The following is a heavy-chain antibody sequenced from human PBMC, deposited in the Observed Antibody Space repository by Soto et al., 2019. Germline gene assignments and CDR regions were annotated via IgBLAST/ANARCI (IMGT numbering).Heavy chain of an antibody. J-gene: IGHJ5*02. D-gene: IGHD6-19*01. Sequence: PSGTLSLTCGVSGGTISSPDWWTWVRQPPGKGLEWIGEIFQSGSTNYTPSLESRVTISVDKSKNQFSLTLTSVTAADTAVYFCARGRGRYSSGWSWFDPWGQGILVTVSS. V-gene: IGHV4-4*02. CDR3: ARGRGRYSSGWSWFDP. CDR2: IFQSGST. CDR1: GGTISSPDW.